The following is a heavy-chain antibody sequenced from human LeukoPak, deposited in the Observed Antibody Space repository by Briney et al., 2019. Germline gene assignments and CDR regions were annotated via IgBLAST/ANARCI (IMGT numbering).Heavy chain of an antibody. CDR2: FDPEDGET. J-gene: IGHJ5*02. V-gene: IGHV1-24*01. CDR3: ARSGREMVRGVIITLNWFDP. D-gene: IGHD3-10*01. CDR1: GYTLTELS. Sequence: ASVKVSCKVSGYTLTELSMHWVRQAPGKGLEWMGGFDPEDGETIYAQKFQGRVTMTEDTSTDTAYMELRSLRSDDTAVYYCARSGREMVRGVIITLNWFDPWGQGTLVTVSS.